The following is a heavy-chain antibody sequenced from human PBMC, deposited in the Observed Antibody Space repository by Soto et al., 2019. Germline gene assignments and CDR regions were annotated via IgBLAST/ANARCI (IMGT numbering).Heavy chain of an antibody. J-gene: IGHJ5*02. D-gene: IGHD3-9*01. Sequence: GGSLRLSCAASGFTFSSYGMHWVRQAPGKGLEWVAVIWYDGSNKYYADSVKGRFTISRDNSKNTLYLQMNSMRAEDTAVYYCAREARYFDWLRNPRWFDPWGQGTLVTVSS. CDR3: AREARYFDWLRNPRWFDP. CDR2: IWYDGSNK. V-gene: IGHV3-33*01. CDR1: GFTFSSYG.